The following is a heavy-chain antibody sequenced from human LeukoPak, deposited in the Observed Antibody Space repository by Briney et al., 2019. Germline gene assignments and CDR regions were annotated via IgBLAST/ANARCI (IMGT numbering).Heavy chain of an antibody. D-gene: IGHD6-6*01. Sequence: ASVKVSCKASGYTFTSYYMHWVRQAPGQGLEWVGIINPSGGSTSYAQKFQGRVTMTRDTSTSTVYMELSSLRSEDTAVYYCARDTIAARPEYYYYYYMDVWGKGTTVTVSS. CDR3: ARDTIAARPEYYYYYYMDV. CDR2: INPSGGST. V-gene: IGHV1-46*01. J-gene: IGHJ6*03. CDR1: GYTFTSYY.